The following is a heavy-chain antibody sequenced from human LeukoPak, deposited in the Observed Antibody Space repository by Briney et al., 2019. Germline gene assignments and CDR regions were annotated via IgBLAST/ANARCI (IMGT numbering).Heavy chain of an antibody. V-gene: IGHV4-38-2*02. D-gene: IGHD5-12*01. CDR3: ARERYSGYKDN. CDR1: GYSISSGDY. CDR2: IYHSGST. J-gene: IGHJ4*02. Sequence: SETLSLTCAVSGYSISSGDYWGWIRQPPGKGLEWIGSIYHSGSTHYNPSLKSRVTISVDTSKNQFSLKLSSVTAADTAAYYCARERYSGYKDNWGQGTLVTVSS.